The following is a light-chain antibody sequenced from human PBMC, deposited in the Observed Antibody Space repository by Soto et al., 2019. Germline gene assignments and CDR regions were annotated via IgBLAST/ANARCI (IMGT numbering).Light chain of an antibody. CDR2: EVS. V-gene: IGLV2-8*01. J-gene: IGLJ1*01. Sequence: QTALTQPPSASGSPGQSVTISCTGTSSDVGGYNYVSWYQQHPGKAPKLMIYEVSKRPSGVPDRFSGSKSGNTASLTVSGLQAEDEADYYCSSYAGSNNGEVFGTGTKLTV. CDR3: SSYAGSNNGEV. CDR1: SSDVGGYNY.